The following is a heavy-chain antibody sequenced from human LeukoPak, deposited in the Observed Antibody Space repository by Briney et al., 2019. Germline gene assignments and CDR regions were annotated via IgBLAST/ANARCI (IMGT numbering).Heavy chain of an antibody. CDR3: ARAMDYYDSSGDQQPFDY. V-gene: IGHV1-46*01. CDR2: INPSGGST. CDR1: GYTFTSYH. D-gene: IGHD3-22*01. Sequence: ASVKVSCKASGYTFTSYHMHWVRQAPGQGLEWMGIINPSGGSTNYAQRFRGRVTMTRDMSTGTVYMELSSLTSEDTAVYYCARAMDYYDSSGDQQPFDYWGQGTLVTVSS. J-gene: IGHJ4*02.